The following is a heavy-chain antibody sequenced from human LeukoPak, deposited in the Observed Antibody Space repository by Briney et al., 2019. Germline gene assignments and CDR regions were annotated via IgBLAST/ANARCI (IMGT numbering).Heavy chain of an antibody. D-gene: IGHD2-2*01. CDR3: AREYCATTICYPSGGYYDS. CDR1: GGSISSYY. CDR2: VYPSGST. V-gene: IGHV4-4*07. J-gene: IGHJ4*02. Sequence: PSETLSLTCTVSGGSISSYYWSWIRQPAGKGLEYIGRVYPSGSTNDNPSLKGRVTMSVDTSKNQFSLRLNSVTAADTAVYYCAREYCATTICYPSGGYYDSWGQGTLVTVSS.